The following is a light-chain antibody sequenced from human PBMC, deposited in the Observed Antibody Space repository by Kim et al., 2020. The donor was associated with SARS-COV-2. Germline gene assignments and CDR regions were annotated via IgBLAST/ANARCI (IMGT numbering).Light chain of an antibody. CDR2: GAS. CDR3: QQYSRWPRS. J-gene: IGKJ2*03. CDR1: QNVSNN. Sequence: SVSPGERVTLSCRASQNVSNNLGWYQQRPGQAPRLLLYGASTRATGVPARFSGSGSGTEFTLTISSLQSEDFAVFYCQQYSRWPRSFGPGTKLEI. V-gene: IGKV3-15*01.